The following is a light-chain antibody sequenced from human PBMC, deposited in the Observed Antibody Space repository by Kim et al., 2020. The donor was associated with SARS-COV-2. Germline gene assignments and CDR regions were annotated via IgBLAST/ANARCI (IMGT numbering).Light chain of an antibody. CDR3: QHYNTYPYT. J-gene: IGKJ2*01. CDR1: QSISSW. V-gene: IGKV1-5*03. CDR2: KAS. Sequence: DIQMTQSPSTLSASVGDRVTITCRASQSISSWLAWYQQKPGKAPNLLIYKASYLESGVPSRFGGSGSGTEFTLTISSLQPDDFATYYCQHYNTYPYTFGQGTKLEI.